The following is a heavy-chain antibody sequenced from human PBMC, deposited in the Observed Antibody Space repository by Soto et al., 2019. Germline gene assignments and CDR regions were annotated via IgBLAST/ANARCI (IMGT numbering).Heavy chain of an antibody. CDR1: GFSFASFA. J-gene: IGHJ4*02. CDR3: AKWSYLDY. Sequence: PRLSCTTSGFSFASFAMTWVRQAPGKGLEWVATISGSDGKTYYADSVKGRFSISRDTSRNTLYLQMNSLRADDTAIYYCAKWSYLDYWGQGTRVTV. D-gene: IGHD3-3*01. V-gene: IGHV3-23*01. CDR2: ISGSDGKT.